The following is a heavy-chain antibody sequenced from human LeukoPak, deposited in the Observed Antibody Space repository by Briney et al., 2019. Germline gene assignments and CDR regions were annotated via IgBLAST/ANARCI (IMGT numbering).Heavy chain of an antibody. D-gene: IGHD3-16*01. J-gene: IGHJ4*02. CDR1: GGSISSYY. Sequence: SETLSLTCTVSGGSISSYYWSWIRQPPGKGLEWIGYIYYSGSANYNPSLKSRVTISVDTSKNQFSLKLSSVTAADTAVYYCARVNDDYVWGSYDYFDYWGQGTLVTVSS. CDR3: ARVNDDYVWGSYDYFDY. V-gene: IGHV4-59*01. CDR2: IYYSGSA.